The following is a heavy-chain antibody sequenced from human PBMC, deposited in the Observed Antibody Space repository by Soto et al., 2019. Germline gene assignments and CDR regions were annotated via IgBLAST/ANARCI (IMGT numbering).Heavy chain of an antibody. CDR3: ARSLSLSAAGRRYFDY. Sequence: PGGSLRLSCAASGVTVSSNYMSWVRQAPGKGLEWVSVIYRGGSTYYADPVRGRFTISRDNSKNTLYLQMNSRGAEDMAVYYCARSLSLSAAGRRYFDYWGQGTQVTVSS. CDR2: IYRGGST. CDR1: GVTVSSNY. V-gene: IGHV3-53*01. J-gene: IGHJ4*02. D-gene: IGHD6-13*01.